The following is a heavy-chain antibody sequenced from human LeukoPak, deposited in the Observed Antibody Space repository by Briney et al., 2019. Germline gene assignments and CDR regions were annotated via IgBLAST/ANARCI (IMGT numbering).Heavy chain of an antibody. Sequence: SETLSLTCTVSGGSISSGSYYWSWIRQPAGKGLEWIGRIYTSGSTNYNPSLKSRVTISVDTSKNQFSLKLSSVTAADTAVYYCARDRKIGYGGYFGIYYYGMDVWGQGTTVTVSS. V-gene: IGHV4-61*02. CDR1: GGSISSGSYY. J-gene: IGHJ6*02. CDR2: IYTSGST. D-gene: IGHD4-17*01. CDR3: ARDRKIGYGGYFGIYYYGMDV.